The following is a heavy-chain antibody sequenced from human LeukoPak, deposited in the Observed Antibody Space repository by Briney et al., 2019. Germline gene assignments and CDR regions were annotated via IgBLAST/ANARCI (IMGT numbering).Heavy chain of an antibody. V-gene: IGHV1-18*01. CDR3: ARVKFTMIVVVTQPVDY. D-gene: IGHD3-22*01. CDR2: NSAYNGNT. CDR1: GYTFTSYG. Sequence: GASVKVSCKASGYTFTSYGISWVRQAPGQGLEWMGWNSAYNGNTNYAQKLQGRVTMTTDTSTSTAYVELRSLRSDDTAVYYCARVKFTMIVVVTQPVDYWGQGTLVTVSS. J-gene: IGHJ4*02.